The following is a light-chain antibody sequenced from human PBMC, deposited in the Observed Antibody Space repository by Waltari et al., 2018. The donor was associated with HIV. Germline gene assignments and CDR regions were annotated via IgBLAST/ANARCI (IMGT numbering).Light chain of an antibody. Sequence: SYELTQPPSVSVSPGQTASITCSGDKLWDKYACWYQQKPGQSPVLVIYHDSKRPSGIPERFSGSNSGNTATLTISGTQAMDEADYYCQAWDSSTVVFGGGTKLTVL. V-gene: IGLV3-1*01. CDR2: HDS. CDR3: QAWDSSTVV. J-gene: IGLJ2*01. CDR1: KLWDKY.